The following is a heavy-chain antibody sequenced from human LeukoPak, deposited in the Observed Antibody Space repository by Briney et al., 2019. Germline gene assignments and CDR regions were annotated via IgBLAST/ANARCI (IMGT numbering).Heavy chain of an antibody. V-gene: IGHV4-59*08. Sequence: SETLSLTCTVSGGSISSYYWSWIRQPPGKGLEWIGYIYYSGSTNYNPSLKSRVTISVDTSKNQFSLKLSSVTAADTAVYYCARSVGNYYDTSGLDYWGQGTLVTVSS. CDR1: GGSISSYY. CDR3: ARSVGNYYDTSGLDY. D-gene: IGHD3-22*01. J-gene: IGHJ4*02. CDR2: IYYSGST.